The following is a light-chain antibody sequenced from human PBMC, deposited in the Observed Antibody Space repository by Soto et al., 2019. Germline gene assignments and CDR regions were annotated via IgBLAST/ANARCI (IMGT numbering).Light chain of an antibody. CDR3: QQYGNAPWT. J-gene: IGKJ1*01. CDR2: GVS. CDR1: QTVSRNY. Sequence: EIVMTQSPATLSVSPGERVTLSCRASQTVSRNYLGWFQQKPGRAPRLLIYGVSSRADGIPDRFTGSGSGTDFTLTISRLEPEDFAVYFCQQYGNAPWTFGQGTKV. V-gene: IGKV3-20*01.